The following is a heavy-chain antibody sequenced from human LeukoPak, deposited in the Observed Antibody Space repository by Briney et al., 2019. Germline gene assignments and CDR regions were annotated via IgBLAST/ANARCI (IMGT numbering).Heavy chain of an antibody. Sequence: PGGSLRLSCSASGFTFSDYDMNWVRQAPGKGLEWVSSISYLSSHVYYGDSVKGRFSISRDNAKNSLYLQMNSLGAEDTASYYCGRAFPPLRTSSAGGSWGQGILVTVSS. CDR1: GFTFSDYD. J-gene: IGHJ4*02. V-gene: IGHV3-21*01. D-gene: IGHD6-25*01. CDR2: ISYLSSHV. CDR3: GRAFPPLRTSSAGGS.